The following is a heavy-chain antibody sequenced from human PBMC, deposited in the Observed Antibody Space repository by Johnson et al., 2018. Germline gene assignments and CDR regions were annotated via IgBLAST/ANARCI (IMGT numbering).Heavy chain of an antibody. CDR1: GFTVSSNY. V-gene: IGHV3-66*02. D-gene: IGHD6-19*01. CDR3: ARESSSGWGNDYYYYRDV. J-gene: IGHJ6*03. Sequence: VQLVQSGGGLVQPGGSLRLSCAASGFTVSSNYMSWVRQAPGKGLEWVSVIYSGGSTYYADSVKGRFTISRDNSKNTLYLQMNSLRAEDTAVYYCARESSSGWGNDYYYYRDVWGKGTTVTVSS. CDR2: IYSGGST.